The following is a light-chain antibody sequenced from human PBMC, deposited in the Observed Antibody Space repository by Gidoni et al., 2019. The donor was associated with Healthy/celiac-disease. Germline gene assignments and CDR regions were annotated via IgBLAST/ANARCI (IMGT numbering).Light chain of an antibody. V-gene: IGKV1-39*01. CDR2: AAS. J-gene: IGKJ1*01. CDR3: QHSYSTLTWT. CDR1: QSISSY. Sequence: DIQMTQSPASLSASVGDRVTITCRESQSISSYLNWYQQKPGRAPKLLIYAASSLQSGVPSRFSGSGSGTDFTLTISRLQPEDFATYFCQHSYSTLTWTFGQGTKVEIK.